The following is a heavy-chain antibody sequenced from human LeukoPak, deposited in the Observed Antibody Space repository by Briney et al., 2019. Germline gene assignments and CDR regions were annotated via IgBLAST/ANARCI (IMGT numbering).Heavy chain of an antibody. V-gene: IGHV1-2*02. Sequence: ASVKVSCKAYGYTFTGHYMHWVRQAPGQGLEWMGWINPNTDVTKYAQKFQGRVTMTRDTPIRTAYMEVSRLRSDDTALYYCAIDGGYCSGGNCEAKIDYWGQGTLVTVSS. CDR3: AIDGGYCSGGNCEAKIDY. D-gene: IGHD2-15*01. J-gene: IGHJ4*02. CDR1: GYTFTGHY. CDR2: INPNTDVT.